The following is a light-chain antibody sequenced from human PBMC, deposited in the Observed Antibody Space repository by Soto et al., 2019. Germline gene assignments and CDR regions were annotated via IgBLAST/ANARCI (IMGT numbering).Light chain of an antibody. CDR1: QSISSSY. V-gene: IGKV3-20*01. CDR3: QQYNNWPWT. Sequence: EIVLTQSPGTLSLSPGEGATLSCRASQSISSSYLAWYQQKPGQAPRLLIYAASSRATGIPDRFSGSGSGKDFTLTISRLEPEDFAVYYCQQYNNWPWTFGQGTKVEIK. CDR2: AAS. J-gene: IGKJ1*01.